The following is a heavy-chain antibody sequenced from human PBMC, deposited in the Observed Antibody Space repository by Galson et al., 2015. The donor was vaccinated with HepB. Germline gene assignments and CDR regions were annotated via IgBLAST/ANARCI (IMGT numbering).Heavy chain of an antibody. CDR3: VREYRGGSFDY. J-gene: IGHJ4*02. D-gene: IGHD1-26*01. Sequence: CKASGYTFITYYMHWVRQAPGQGLEWMGIIRPSGDDGTTYAQKFQGRVTMTRDTSTSTVYMDLNSLRSEDTAVYYCVREYRGGSFDYWGQGTLVTVSS. CDR1: GYTFITYY. V-gene: IGHV1-46*01. CDR2: IRPSGDDGT.